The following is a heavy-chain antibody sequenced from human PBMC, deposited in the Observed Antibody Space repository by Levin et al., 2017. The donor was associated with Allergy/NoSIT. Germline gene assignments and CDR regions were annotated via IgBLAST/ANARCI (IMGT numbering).Heavy chain of an antibody. CDR2: IWHDGSNK. V-gene: IGHV3-33*01. D-gene: IGHD6-25*01. CDR1: GFSFRDYG. J-gene: IGHJ6*02. Sequence: GGSLRLSCAASGFSFRDYGMHWVRQAPGKGLEWVAIIWHDGSNKYYADSVKGRFTISRDSSKNTLDLQMNSLRAEDTAVYYCARNRADYGMDVWGRGTTVTVSS. CDR3: ARNRADYGMDV.